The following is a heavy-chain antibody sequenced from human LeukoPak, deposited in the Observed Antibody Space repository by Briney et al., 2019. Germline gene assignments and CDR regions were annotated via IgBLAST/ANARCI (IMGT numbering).Heavy chain of an antibody. V-gene: IGHV1-2*06. D-gene: IGHD1-26*01. Sequence: ASVQVSCKASGYTFTGYYMHWVRQAPGQGLEWMGRINPNSGGTNYAQKFQGRVTMTRDTSISTAYMELSRLRSDDTAVYYCARGELVGLGATSAGWFDPWGQGTLVTVSS. CDR2: INPNSGGT. CDR1: GYTFTGYY. CDR3: ARGELVGLGATSAGWFDP. J-gene: IGHJ5*02.